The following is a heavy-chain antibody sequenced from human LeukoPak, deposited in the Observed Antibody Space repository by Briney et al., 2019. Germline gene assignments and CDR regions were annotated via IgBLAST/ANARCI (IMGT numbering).Heavy chain of an antibody. Sequence: GASVKVSCKASGYTFTGYYMHWVRQAPGQGLEWMGWINPNSGCTNYAQKFQGRVTMTRDTSISTAYMELSRLRSDDTAVYYCARVRAYCGGDCYINDYWGQGTLVTVSS. CDR2: INPNSGCT. V-gene: IGHV1-2*02. J-gene: IGHJ4*02. D-gene: IGHD2-21*02. CDR3: ARVRAYCGGDCYINDY. CDR1: GYTFTGYY.